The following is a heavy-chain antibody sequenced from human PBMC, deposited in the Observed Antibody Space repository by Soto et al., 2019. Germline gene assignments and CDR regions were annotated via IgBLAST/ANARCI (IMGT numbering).Heavy chain of an antibody. CDR3: ARSLWKQLAPDDAFDI. J-gene: IGHJ3*02. CDR2: ISAYNGNT. D-gene: IGHD6-13*01. CDR1: GYTFTSYG. V-gene: IGHV1-18*01. Sequence: QVQLVQSGAEVKKPGASVKVSCKASGYTFTSYGISWVRQAPGQGLEWMGWISAYNGNTNYAEKRQVTVTMTTDTTTSPAYMQLRRLSSEDTAVYYCARSLWKQLAPDDAFDIWGQGTMVTASS.